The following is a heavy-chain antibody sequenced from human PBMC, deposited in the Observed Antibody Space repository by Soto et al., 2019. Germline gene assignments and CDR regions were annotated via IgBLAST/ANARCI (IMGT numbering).Heavy chain of an antibody. CDR3: ASRGVELELRGAFDI. D-gene: IGHD1-7*01. CDR2: IIPTFGTA. Sequence: QVQLVQSGAEVTKPGSSVKVSCKASGGTFSSYAISWVRQAPGQGLEWMGGIIPTFGTANYTQKFQGRVTITADESTGTAYMALSRLRSEDTAVDYCASRGVELELRGAFDIWGQGTMVTVSS. J-gene: IGHJ3*02. V-gene: IGHV1-69*01. CDR1: GGTFSSYA.